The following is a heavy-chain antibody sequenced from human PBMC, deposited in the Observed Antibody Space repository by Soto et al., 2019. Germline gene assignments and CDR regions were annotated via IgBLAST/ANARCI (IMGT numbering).Heavy chain of an antibody. CDR3: AHSSYYDFWSGPYGMDV. Sequence: PTLVNPTQTLTLTCTLSEFSLHTSGVGVFWIRQPPGKALEWLALIYWDDDKCYSPSLKSRLTITKDTSKNQVVLTMTNMDPVDTATYYCAHSSYYDFWSGPYGMDVWGQGTTVT. V-gene: IGHV2-5*02. CDR2: IYWDDDK. CDR1: EFSLHTSGVG. J-gene: IGHJ6*02. D-gene: IGHD3-3*01.